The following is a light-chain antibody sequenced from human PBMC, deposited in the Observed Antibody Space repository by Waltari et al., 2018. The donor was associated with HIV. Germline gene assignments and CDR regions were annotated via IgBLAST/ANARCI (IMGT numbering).Light chain of an antibody. V-gene: IGKV1-5*03. Sequence: TIVCRANESISSWLAWYQQRPALRPKLLIYKASVLDSGVSARFSGSGSGTEFALSISDLQTDDVATYFCQQYNSYPLTFGGGTKVEI. CDR3: QQYNSYPLT. CDR2: KAS. CDR1: ESISSW. J-gene: IGKJ4*01.